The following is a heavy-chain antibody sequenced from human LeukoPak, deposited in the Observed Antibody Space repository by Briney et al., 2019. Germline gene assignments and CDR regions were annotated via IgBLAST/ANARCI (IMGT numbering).Heavy chain of an antibody. D-gene: IGHD3-3*01. CDR1: GFTFSSYG. Sequence: PGRSLRLSCAASGFTFSSYGMHWVRQAPGKGLEWVAVIWYHGSNKYYADSVKGRFTISRDNSKNTLYLQMNSLRAEDSALYYCAVDYDFWSGYWSYWGHGTLVTVSS. CDR2: IWYHGSNK. J-gene: IGHJ4*01. V-gene: IGHV3-33*01. CDR3: AVDYDFWSGYWSY.